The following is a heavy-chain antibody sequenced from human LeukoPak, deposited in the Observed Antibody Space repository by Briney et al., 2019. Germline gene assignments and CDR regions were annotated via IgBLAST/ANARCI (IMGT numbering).Heavy chain of an antibody. CDR3: ASSLAYCGGDCYNWFDP. Sequence: SQSLSLTCTVAGGSTSSSSNYWGWVRPPPGKGREWIGCISYSGSTYYNPSLKSRVTISVDTSKNQFSQKLSSVTAADTAVYYCASSLAYCGGDCYNWFDPWGQGTLVTVSS. CDR1: GGSTSSSSNY. CDR2: ISYSGST. V-gene: IGHV4-39*01. D-gene: IGHD2-21*02. J-gene: IGHJ5*02.